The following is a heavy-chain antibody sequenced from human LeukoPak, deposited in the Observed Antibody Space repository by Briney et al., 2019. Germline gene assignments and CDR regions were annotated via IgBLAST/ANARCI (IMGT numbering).Heavy chain of an antibody. CDR2: IKQDGSKK. CDR3: TRVGYVDEGIDY. Sequence: GGSLRLSCVASGFPFSSYWMTWVRQAPGKGLEWVANIKQDGSKKSYVDSVKGRFTISRDNAKSSLYLQMNSLRAEDTAIYYCTRVGYVDEGIDYWGQGTLVTVSS. J-gene: IGHJ4*02. D-gene: IGHD4-17*01. V-gene: IGHV3-7*04. CDR1: GFPFSSYW.